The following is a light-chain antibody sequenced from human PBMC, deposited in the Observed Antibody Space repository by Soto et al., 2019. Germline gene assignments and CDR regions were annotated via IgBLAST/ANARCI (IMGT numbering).Light chain of an antibody. J-gene: IGLJ1*01. CDR3: CSYAGTNTYV. Sequence: QSALTQPASVSGSPGQSVTISCTGTSSDVGGYNYVSWYQQHPGKAPKLMIYDVSNRPSGVSYRFSGSKSGNTASLTISGLQAEDEADYYCCSYAGTNTYVFGTGTKLTVL. CDR2: DVS. V-gene: IGLV2-14*03. CDR1: SSDVGGYNY.